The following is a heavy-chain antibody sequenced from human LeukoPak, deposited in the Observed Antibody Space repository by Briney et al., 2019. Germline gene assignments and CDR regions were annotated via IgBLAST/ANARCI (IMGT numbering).Heavy chain of an antibody. J-gene: IGHJ4*02. CDR2: INHSGST. CDR1: GFTFSTYT. CDR3: ARLSYYFDY. V-gene: IGHV4-34*01. Sequence: PGGSLRLSCAASGFTFSTYTMNWVRQPPGKGLEWIGEINHSGSTNYNPSLKSRVTISVDTSKNQFSLKLSSVTAADTAVYYCARLSYYFDYWGQGTLVTVSS.